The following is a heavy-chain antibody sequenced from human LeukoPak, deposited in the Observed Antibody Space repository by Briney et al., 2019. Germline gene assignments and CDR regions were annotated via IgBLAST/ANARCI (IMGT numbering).Heavy chain of an antibody. V-gene: IGHV3-21*01. CDR3: AREGRYSSSWVRNYYMDV. D-gene: IGHD6-13*01. J-gene: IGHJ6*03. CDR1: GFTFSSYS. CDR2: ISSSSSYI. Sequence: GGSLRLSCAASGFTFSSYSMNWVRQAPGKGLEWVSSISSSSSYIYYADSVKGRFTISRDNAKNSLYLQMNSLRAEDTAVYYCAREGRYSSSWVRNYYMDVWGKGTTVTISS.